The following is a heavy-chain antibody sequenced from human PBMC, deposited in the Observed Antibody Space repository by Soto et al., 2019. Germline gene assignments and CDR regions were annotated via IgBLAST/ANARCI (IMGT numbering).Heavy chain of an antibody. J-gene: IGHJ4*02. Sequence: SETLSLTCAVYGGSFSGYYWSWIRQPPGKGLEWIGEINHSGSTNYNPSLKSRVTILVDTSKNQFSLKLSSVTAADTAVYYCARADMVRGFDYWGQGTLVTVSS. V-gene: IGHV4-34*01. CDR2: INHSGST. CDR1: GGSFSGYY. CDR3: ARADMVRGFDY. D-gene: IGHD3-10*01.